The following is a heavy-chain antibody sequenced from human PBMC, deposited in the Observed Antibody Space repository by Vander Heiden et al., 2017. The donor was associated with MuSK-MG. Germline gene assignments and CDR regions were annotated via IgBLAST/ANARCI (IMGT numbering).Heavy chain of an antibody. V-gene: IGHV3-74*01. D-gene: IGHD3-16*01. CDR2: MNRDGANA. CDR1: GCSLTGHW. J-gene: IGHJ4*02. Sequence: EVQLVESVGGLVQPGGYLSLPCAAYGCSLTGHWVQWGRQDPGKGLVWVPLMNRDGANATYADSVRGRFTIARDNAKNTVYLQMNSLRPEDTAVYYCATSIRLTLDYWGRGTRVSVSS. CDR3: ATSIRLTLDY.